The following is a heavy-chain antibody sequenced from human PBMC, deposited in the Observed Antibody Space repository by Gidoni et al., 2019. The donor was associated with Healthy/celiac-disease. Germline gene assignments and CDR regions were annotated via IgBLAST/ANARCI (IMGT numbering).Heavy chain of an antibody. V-gene: IGHV1-2*02. Sequence: QEQLVQSGAEVTKPGASVKVSCKASGYTFTDYYMHWVRQAPGQGLEGMGWINPNSGGTKYAQKFQDRVSMTTDTSISTAYMEVSRLTSDDTAVYYCARGTIRMDVWGQGTTVTVSS. CDR3: ARGTIRMDV. CDR1: GYTFTDYY. CDR2: INPNSGGT. J-gene: IGHJ6*02. D-gene: IGHD2-21*01.